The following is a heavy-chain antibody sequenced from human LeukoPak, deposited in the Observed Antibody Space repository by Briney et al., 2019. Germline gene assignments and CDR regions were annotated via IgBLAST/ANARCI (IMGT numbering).Heavy chain of an antibody. CDR1: GFTFSSYA. CDR3: AKVDYGDYVDY. Sequence: GGSLRLSCAASGFTFSSYAMSWVRQAPGKGREGVSAISGSGGSTYYADSVKGRFTISRDNSKNTLYLQMNSLRAEDTAVYYCAKVDYGDYVDYWGQGTLVTVSS. D-gene: IGHD4-17*01. V-gene: IGHV3-23*01. CDR2: ISGSGGST. J-gene: IGHJ4*02.